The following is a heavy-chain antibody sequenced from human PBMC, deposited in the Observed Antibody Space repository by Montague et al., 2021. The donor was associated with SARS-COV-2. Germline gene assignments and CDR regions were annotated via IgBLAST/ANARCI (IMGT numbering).Heavy chain of an antibody. J-gene: IGHJ3*01. Sequence: TLSLTCTVSGVSISSGDYSWNWIRQSPGKGLEWIVFIYESGSTLYTPSLKSRITISVDRSKSQFSLRLNSVTAADTAVYYCARNIIANAFDAWGHGTTVTVSS. D-gene: IGHD2/OR15-2a*01. CDR2: IYESGST. CDR1: GVSISSGDYS. CDR3: ARNIIANAFDA. V-gene: IGHV4-30-2*06.